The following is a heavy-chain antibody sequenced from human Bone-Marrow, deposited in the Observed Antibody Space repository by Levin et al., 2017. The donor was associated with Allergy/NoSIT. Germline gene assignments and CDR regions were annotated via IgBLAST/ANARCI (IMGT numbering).Heavy chain of an antibody. V-gene: IGHV5-51*01. Sequence: KVSCKVSGYRFTSFWIGWVRQLPGTGLEWMGNIYPSDSDTRYNPSFEGHVTVSADASMSTAYLQWSSLRVSDTAMYYCVRRAARGTFDIWGQGTLLTVSS. D-gene: IGHD1-26*01. J-gene: IGHJ3*02. CDR2: IYPSDSDT. CDR3: VRRAARGTFDI. CDR1: GYRFTSFW.